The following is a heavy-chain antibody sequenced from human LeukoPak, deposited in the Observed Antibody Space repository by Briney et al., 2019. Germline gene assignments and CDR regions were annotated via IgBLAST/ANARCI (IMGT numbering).Heavy chain of an antibody. CDR2: INAGNGNT. J-gene: IGHJ4*02. D-gene: IGHD3-10*01. CDR3: ARDWGFGVRGVIINPPDY. V-gene: IGHV1-3*01. CDR1: GYTFTSYA. Sequence: EASVKVSCKASGYTFTSYAMHWVRQAPGQRLEWMGWINAGNGNTKYSQKFQGRVTMTRDTSTSTVYMELSSLRSEDTAVYYCARDWGFGVRGVIINPPDYWGQGTLVTVSS.